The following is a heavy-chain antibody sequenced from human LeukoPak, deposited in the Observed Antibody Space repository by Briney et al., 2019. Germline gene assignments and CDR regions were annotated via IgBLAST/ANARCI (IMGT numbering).Heavy chain of an antibody. CDR1: GGSISSSSYY. V-gene: IGHV4-39*01. J-gene: IGHJ3*02. CDR2: IYFSGST. CDR3: ARPLTTVTEGGAFDI. D-gene: IGHD4-11*01. Sequence: SETLSLTCTVSGGSISSSSYYWGWIRQPPGKGLEWIGSIYFSGSTYYNPSLKSRVTISVDTSKNQFSLKLSPVTAADTAVYYCARPLTTVTEGGAFDIWGQGTMVTVSS.